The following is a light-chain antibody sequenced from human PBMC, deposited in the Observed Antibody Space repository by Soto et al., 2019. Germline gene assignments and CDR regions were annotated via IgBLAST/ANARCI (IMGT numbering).Light chain of an antibody. CDR3: QQSYSTPTT. CDR2: AAS. Sequence: DIQMTQSPSSLSASVGDRVTITCRASQSISSYLNWYQQKPGKAPKLLIYAASSLQSGVPSRFSGSGSGTDLTLTISSLQPEDFATYYCQQSYSTPTTLGQGTKLEIQ. V-gene: IGKV1-39*01. J-gene: IGKJ2*01. CDR1: QSISSY.